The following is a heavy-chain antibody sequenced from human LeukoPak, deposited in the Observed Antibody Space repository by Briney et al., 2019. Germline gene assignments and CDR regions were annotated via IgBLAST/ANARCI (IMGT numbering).Heavy chain of an antibody. Sequence: PGRSLRLSCAASGFTFDDYAMHWVRQAPGKGLEWVSGISWNSGSIGYADSVKGRFTISRDNAKNSLYLQMNSLRAEDTALYYCAKENRVVPGTHYYFYYGMDVWGQGTTDTVSS. CDR3: AKENRVVPGTHYYFYYGMDV. CDR2: ISWNSGSI. D-gene: IGHD3-3*01. J-gene: IGHJ6*02. CDR1: GFTFDDYA. V-gene: IGHV3-9*01.